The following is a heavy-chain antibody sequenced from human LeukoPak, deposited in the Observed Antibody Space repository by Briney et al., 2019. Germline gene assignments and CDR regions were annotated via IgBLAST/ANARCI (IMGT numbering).Heavy chain of an antibody. Sequence: ASVKVSCKASGYTFTDYYVHWVRQAPGQGLEWMGWINPSSGGTNSAQQLQGRVTMARDTSTSTAYMELSRLTSDDTAMYYCARAAPRDYAGGSWFFDWFDPWGQGTLVTVSS. CDR2: INPSSGGT. CDR3: ARAAPRDYAGGSWFFDWFDP. J-gene: IGHJ5*02. D-gene: IGHD2-15*01. V-gene: IGHV1-2*02. CDR1: GYTFTDYY.